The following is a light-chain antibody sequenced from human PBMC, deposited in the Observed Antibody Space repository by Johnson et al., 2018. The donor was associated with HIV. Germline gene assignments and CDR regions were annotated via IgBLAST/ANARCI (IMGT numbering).Light chain of an antibody. CDR2: HNN. CDR1: SSNIGNNY. CDR3: GTWDSSLSAGL. Sequence: QSVLTQPPSVSAAPGQKVTISCSGSSSNIGNNYVSWYQQLPGTAPKLLIYHNNKRPSGIPDRFSGSKSVTSATLGITGLQTGDEADYYCGTWDSSLSAGLFGTGTKVTVL. V-gene: IGLV1-51*01. J-gene: IGLJ1*01.